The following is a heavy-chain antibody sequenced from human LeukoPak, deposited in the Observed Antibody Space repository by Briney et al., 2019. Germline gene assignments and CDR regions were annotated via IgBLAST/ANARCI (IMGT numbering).Heavy chain of an antibody. CDR3: ARSHRIAAAVIDY. D-gene: IGHD6-13*01. V-gene: IGHV4-4*02. CDR1: GGSISSSNW. J-gene: IGHJ4*02. Sequence: SETLSLTCAVSGGSISSSNWWSWVRQPPGKGLEWIGEIYHSGSTNYNPSLKSRVTISVDKSKNQFSLKLSSVTAADTAVYYCARSHRIAAAVIDYWGQGTLVTVSS. CDR2: IYHSGST.